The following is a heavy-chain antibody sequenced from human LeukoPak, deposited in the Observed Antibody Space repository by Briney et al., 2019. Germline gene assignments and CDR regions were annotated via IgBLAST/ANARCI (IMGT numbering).Heavy chain of an antibody. V-gene: IGHV4-34*01. CDR1: GGSFSGYY. D-gene: IGHD4-17*01. CDR3: ARDYGDYEVGAFDI. CDR2: INHSGST. Sequence: SETLSLTCAVYGGSFSGYYWSWIRQPPGKGLEWIGEINHSGSTNYNPSLKSRVTISVDTSKNQFSLKLSSVTAADTAVYYCARDYGDYEVGAFDIWGQGTMVTVSS. J-gene: IGHJ3*02.